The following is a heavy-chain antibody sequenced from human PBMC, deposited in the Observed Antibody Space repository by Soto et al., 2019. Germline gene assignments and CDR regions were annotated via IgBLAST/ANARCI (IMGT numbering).Heavy chain of an antibody. CDR2: ISSSSSTI. Sequence: RHSNAASGFNFGNYSMSWIRKAPGKGLEWVSYISSSSSTIHYADSVKGRFTISRDNAKNSLYLQMNSLRAEDTAVYYCARDEGSSSWLDFWGQGTLVTVSS. J-gene: IGHJ4*02. D-gene: IGHD6-13*01. CDR1: GFNFGNYS. V-gene: IGHV3-48*01. CDR3: ARDEGSSSWLDF.